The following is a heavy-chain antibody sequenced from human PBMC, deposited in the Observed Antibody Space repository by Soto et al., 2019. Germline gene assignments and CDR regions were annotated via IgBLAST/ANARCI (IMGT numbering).Heavy chain of an antibody. V-gene: IGHV4-59*08. CDR2: IYYSGST. CDR3: ARQSYGYFDY. J-gene: IGHJ4*02. CDR1: GGSISSYY. Sequence: PSETLSLTCTVSGGSISSYYWSWIRQPPGKGLEWIGYIYYSGSTNYNPSLKSRVTISVDTSKNQFSLKLSSVTAADTAVYYCARQSYGYFDYWGQGTLVTVSS. D-gene: IGHD3-10*01.